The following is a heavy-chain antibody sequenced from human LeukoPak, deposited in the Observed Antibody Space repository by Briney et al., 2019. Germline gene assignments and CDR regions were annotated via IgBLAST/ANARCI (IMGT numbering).Heavy chain of an antibody. CDR2: ISGSGGST. J-gene: IGHJ4*02. V-gene: IGHV3-23*01. D-gene: IGHD5-18*01. CDR1: GGSFSGYY. CDR3: AKHPRIQLWLIGVDY. Sequence: PSETLSLTCAVYGGSFSGYYWSWIRQPPGKGLEWVSAISGSGGSTYYADSVKGRFTISRDNSKNTLYLQMNSLRAEDTAVYYCAKHPRIQLWLIGVDYWGQGTLVTVSS.